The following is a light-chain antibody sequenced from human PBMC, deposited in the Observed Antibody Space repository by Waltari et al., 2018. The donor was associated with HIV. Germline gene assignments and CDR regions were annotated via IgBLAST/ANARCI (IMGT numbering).Light chain of an antibody. J-gene: IGLJ3*02. CDR3: QSYDSNPSGSV. Sequence: QSVLTPPPSAPGSPGQRVPIPCPGSSPNIGAGSAVHWYQHLPGTAPKPLIYSNNNRPSGVPDRFSCSKSGASASLAITGLQAEDETDYYCQSYDSNPSGSVFGGGTKLTVL. CDR2: SNN. V-gene: IGLV1-40*01. CDR1: SPNIGAGSA.